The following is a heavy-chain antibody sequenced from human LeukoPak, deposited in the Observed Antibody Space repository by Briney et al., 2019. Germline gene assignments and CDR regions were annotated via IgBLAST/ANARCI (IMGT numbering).Heavy chain of an antibody. CDR3: ARDRWLQSQRYFDY. CDR2: ISPGSGTI. V-gene: IGHV3-48*04. Sequence: GGSERLSCAASGFTFSEYGVNWFRQAPGQGLEWVSYISPGSGTIHYADSVKGRFTISRDNAKNSLYLQMDSLRAEDTAVYYCARDRWLQSQRYFDYWGQGILVTVSS. J-gene: IGHJ4*02. D-gene: IGHD5-24*01. CDR1: GFTFSEYG.